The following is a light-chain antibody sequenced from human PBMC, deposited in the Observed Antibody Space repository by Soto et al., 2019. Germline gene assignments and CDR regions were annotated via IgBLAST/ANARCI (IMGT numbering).Light chain of an antibody. V-gene: IGKV3-11*01. J-gene: IGKJ4*01. CDR3: QQRSNWPLT. Sequence: EFVLTQSPGTLSLSPVERATLSCRASQSVSSSLAWYQHTPGQAPRLLIYDATNRATGIPARFSGSGSGTDFTLTINSLQPEDFAVYYCQQRSNWPLTFGGGTKVDIK. CDR2: DAT. CDR1: QSVSSS.